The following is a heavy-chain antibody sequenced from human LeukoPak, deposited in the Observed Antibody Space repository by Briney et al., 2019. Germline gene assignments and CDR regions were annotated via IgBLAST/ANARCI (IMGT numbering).Heavy chain of an antibody. CDR3: ARDSDISWYHGQFAP. CDR2: IYYSGST. V-gene: IGHV4-59*01. D-gene: IGHD6-13*01. Sequence: SETLSLTCTVSGGSISSYYWSWIRQPPGKGLEWIGYIYYSGSTNYNPSLKSRVTISVDTSKNQFSLKLSSVTAADTAVYYCARDSDISWYHGQFAPWGQGTLVTVSS. CDR1: GGSISSYY. J-gene: IGHJ5*02.